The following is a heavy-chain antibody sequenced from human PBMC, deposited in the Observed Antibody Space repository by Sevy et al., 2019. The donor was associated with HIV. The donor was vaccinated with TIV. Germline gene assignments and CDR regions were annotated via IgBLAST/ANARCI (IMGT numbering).Heavy chain of an antibody. CDR2: ISSSSSYI. CDR3: ARVVKQWLFQH. Sequence: GGSLRLSCAASGFTFSSYSMNWVRQAPGKGLEWVSSISSSSSYIYYADSVKGRFTISRDNAKNSLYLKMNSLRAEDTAVYYCARVVKQWLFQHWGQGTLVTVSS. V-gene: IGHV3-21*01. D-gene: IGHD6-19*01. CDR1: GFTFSSYS. J-gene: IGHJ1*01.